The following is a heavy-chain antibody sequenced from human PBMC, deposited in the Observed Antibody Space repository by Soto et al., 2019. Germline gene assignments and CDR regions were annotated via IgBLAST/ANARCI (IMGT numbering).Heavy chain of an antibody. V-gene: IGHV2-5*02. J-gene: IGHJ4*02. Sequence: QITLKESGPTLVKPTQTLTLTCTFSGFSLTTNEMSVGWIRQPPGKALEWLALIYWDDDKRYSPSLKSRLTITNDTSKNHVVLTMTNMDPVDTATYSCLHRRGSGGSCYCFDYWGQGTLVTVSS. CDR2: IYWDDDK. CDR1: GFSLTTNEMS. D-gene: IGHD2-15*01. CDR3: LHRRGSGGSCYCFDY.